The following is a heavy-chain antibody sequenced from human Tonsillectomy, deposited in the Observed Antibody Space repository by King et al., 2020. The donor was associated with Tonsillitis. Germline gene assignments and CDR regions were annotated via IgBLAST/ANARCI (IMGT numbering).Heavy chain of an antibody. CDR1: GFTFSSYW. J-gene: IGHJ3*02. CDR3: ARGYSSSWYVDAFDI. D-gene: IGHD6-13*01. CDR2: IKQDGSEK. Sequence: VQLVQSGGGLVQPGGSLRSSCAASGFTFSSYWMSWVRQAPGRGLEWGANIKQDGSEKYYVESVKGRFTISRDNAKNSLYLQMNSLRAEDTAVYYCARGYSSSWYVDAFDIWGKGTMVTVSS. V-gene: IGHV3-7*01.